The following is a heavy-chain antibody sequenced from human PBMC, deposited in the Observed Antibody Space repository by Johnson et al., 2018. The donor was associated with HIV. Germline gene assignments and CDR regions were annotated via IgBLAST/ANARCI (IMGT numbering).Heavy chain of an antibody. CDR2: ISYDGSNK. V-gene: IGHV3-30-3*01. Sequence: QVQLVESGGGLVQPGRSLRLSCAASGFTFSSYAMHWVRQAPGKGLEWVAVISYDGSNKYYADSVKGRFTISRDNSKNTLYLQMNSLRAEDTAVYYCARDRLYSRGWYGTDAFDIWGQGTMVTVSS. CDR1: GFTFSSYA. D-gene: IGHD6-19*01. J-gene: IGHJ3*02. CDR3: ARDRLYSRGWYGTDAFDI.